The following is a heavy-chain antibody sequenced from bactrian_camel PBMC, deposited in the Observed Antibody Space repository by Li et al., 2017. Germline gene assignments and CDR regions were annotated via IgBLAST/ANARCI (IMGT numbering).Heavy chain of an antibody. J-gene: IGHJ7*01. CDR2: INSGGGST. Sequence: HVQLVESGGGLVQPGGSLRLSCAASGFTFMMYWMYWVRQAPGKGLEWVSAINSGGGSTYYADSVKGRFIISKDNAANTLYLQINNVTPEDTAVYYCAIREQVRYCYIPAVDYHGMDYYGKGTQVTVS. V-gene: IGHV3S1*01. CDR1: GFTFMMYW. D-gene: IGHD2*01.